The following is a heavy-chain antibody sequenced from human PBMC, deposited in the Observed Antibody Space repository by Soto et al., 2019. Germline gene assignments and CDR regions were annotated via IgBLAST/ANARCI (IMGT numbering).Heavy chain of an antibody. CDR2: IHPDEVTT. D-gene: IGHD6-19*01. J-gene: IGHJ3*02. Sequence: PGGSLRLSCTASGFPFNDYWMHWVRQAPGKGLVRVSRIHPDEVTTSYADSVRGRFTVSRDNVRNTLYLQMNSLRAEDTAMYYCVTLSTAVDGFAFDIWGRGTMVTVSS. CDR1: GFPFNDYW. V-gene: IGHV3-74*01. CDR3: VTLSTAVDGFAFDI.